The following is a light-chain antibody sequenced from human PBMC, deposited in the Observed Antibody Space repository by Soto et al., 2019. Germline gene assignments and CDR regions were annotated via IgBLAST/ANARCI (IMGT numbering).Light chain of an antibody. CDR3: QQVNRYPRS. CDR2: PAS. V-gene: IGKV1-9*01. Sequence: DIQMTQSPSSLSASVGDRVTITCRASQGISSDLAWYRQKPGKAPEVLIYPASTLQSGVPSRFSGTGPGTEFTLTVSSLQPEDFAPYYWQQVNRYPRSFGQGTKVDIK. CDR1: QGISSD. J-gene: IGKJ2*03.